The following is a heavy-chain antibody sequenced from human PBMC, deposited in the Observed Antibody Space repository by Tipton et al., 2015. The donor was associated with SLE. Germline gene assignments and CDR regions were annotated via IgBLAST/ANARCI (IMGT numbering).Heavy chain of an antibody. CDR2: IKSKTDGGTT. V-gene: IGHV3-15*01. CDR1: GFTFSNAW. CDR3: AKDSQGITIFAMDV. Sequence: SLRLSCAASGFTFSNAWMSWVRQAPGKGLEWVGRIKSKTDGGTTDYAAPVKGRFTIPRDDSKNTLYLQMNSLRAEDTAVYYCAKDSQGITIFAMDVWGQGTTVTVSS. D-gene: IGHD3-3*01. J-gene: IGHJ6*02.